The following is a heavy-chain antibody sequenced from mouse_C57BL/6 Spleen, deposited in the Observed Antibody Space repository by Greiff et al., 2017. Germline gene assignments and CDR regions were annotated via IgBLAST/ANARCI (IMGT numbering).Heavy chain of an antibody. CDR2: IRSKSNNYAT. D-gene: IGHD1-1*01. V-gene: IGHV10-1*01. Sequence: EVQGVESGGGLVQPKGSLKLSCAASGFSFNTYAMNWVRQAPGKGLEWVARIRSKSNNYATYYADSVKDRFTISRDNSESMLYLQMNNLKTEDTAMYYCVRQDGSSYDYWGQGTTLTVSS. CDR3: VRQDGSSYDY. J-gene: IGHJ2*01. CDR1: GFSFNTYA.